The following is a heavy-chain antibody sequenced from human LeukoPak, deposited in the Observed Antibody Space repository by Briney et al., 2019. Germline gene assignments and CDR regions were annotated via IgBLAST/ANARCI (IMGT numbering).Heavy chain of an antibody. CDR2: IHYTGST. CDR3: SRGGYYGSGNDFRFDP. Sequence: PSETLSLTCTVSGGSISSYYWSWIRQSPAKGLECIGYIHYTGSTNYNPSLKSRVTISVETSKNQFSLKFKSVTAADTAVYYCSRGGYYGSGNDFRFDPWGQGTLVTVS. V-gene: IGHV4-59*01. J-gene: IGHJ5*02. D-gene: IGHD3-10*01. CDR1: GGSISSYY.